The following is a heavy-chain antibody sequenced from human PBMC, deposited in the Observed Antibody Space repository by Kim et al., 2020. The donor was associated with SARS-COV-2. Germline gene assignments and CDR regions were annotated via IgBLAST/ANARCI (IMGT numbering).Heavy chain of an antibody. J-gene: IGHJ6*02. CDR2: NYYSGST. Sequence: SETLSLTCTVSGVSISSYYWSWIRQPPGKGLEWIGYNYYSGSTNYNPSLKRRVTISVDTSKNQFSLRLSSVTAADTAVYYCARDHNYYGMDVWGQGTTVTVSS. V-gene: IGHV4-59*01. CDR1: GVSISSYY. CDR3: ARDHNYYGMDV.